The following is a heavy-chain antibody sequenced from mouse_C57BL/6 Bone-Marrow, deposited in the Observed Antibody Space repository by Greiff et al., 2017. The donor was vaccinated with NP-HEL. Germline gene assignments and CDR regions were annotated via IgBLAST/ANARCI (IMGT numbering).Heavy chain of an antibody. V-gene: IGHV5-6*01. Sequence: EVQLVESGGDLVKPGGSLKLSCAASGFTFSSYGMSWVRQTPDKRLEWVATISSGGSYTYYPDSVKGRFTISSDNAKNTLYRQMSSLKSEDTAMYYCASGGYYGSKYYYAMDYWGQGTSVTVSS. CDR1: GFTFSSYG. CDR3: ASGGYYGSKYYYAMDY. CDR2: ISSGGSYT. J-gene: IGHJ4*01. D-gene: IGHD1-1*01.